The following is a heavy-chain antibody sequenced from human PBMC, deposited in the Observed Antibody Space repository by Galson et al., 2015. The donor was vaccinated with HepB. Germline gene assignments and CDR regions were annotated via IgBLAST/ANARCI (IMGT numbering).Heavy chain of an antibody. Sequence: SLRLSCAASTFIFSTYSMNWVRQAPGKGLEWVSYISSSSTTIYYADSVKGRFTISRDNAKNSLYLQMNSLRAEDTAVYCCVVLRGYDLKPFDYWGQGTLFTVSP. V-gene: IGHV3-48*04. CDR1: TFIFSTYS. CDR3: VVLRGYDLKPFDY. J-gene: IGHJ4*02. CDR2: ISSSSTTI. D-gene: IGHD5-12*01.